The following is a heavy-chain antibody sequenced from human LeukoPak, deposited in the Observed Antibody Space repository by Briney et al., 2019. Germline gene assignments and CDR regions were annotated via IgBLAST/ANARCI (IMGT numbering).Heavy chain of an antibody. D-gene: IGHD3-9*01. CDR1: GFTFSSYT. V-gene: IGHV3-21*01. CDR3: ARSFYDILTGDYIGDNWFDS. CDR2: ISSSSSFI. Sequence: GGSLRLSCAASGFTFSSYTMNWVRLVPGKGLEWVLSISSSSSFIFYAESLQGRFASSRDNAKTSLFLQMNSLRAEDTAVYYCARSFYDILTGDYIGDNWFDSWGQGTLVTVSS. J-gene: IGHJ5*01.